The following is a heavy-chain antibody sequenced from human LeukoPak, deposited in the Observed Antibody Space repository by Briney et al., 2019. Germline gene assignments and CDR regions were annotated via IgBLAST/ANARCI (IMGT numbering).Heavy chain of an antibody. D-gene: IGHD3-22*01. J-gene: IGHJ6*03. Sequence: GGSLRLSCAASGFNFDDYTMHWLRQPPGKGLQWVSLISWDGGTIYYADSVKGRFTISRDNSKEVLYLQMDSLTTDDTALYYCAKMAVENYYDSRDYSNYYMDAWGKGTTVIVS. V-gene: IGHV3-43*01. CDR1: GFNFDDYT. CDR2: ISWDGGTI. CDR3: AKMAVENYYDSRDYSNYYMDA.